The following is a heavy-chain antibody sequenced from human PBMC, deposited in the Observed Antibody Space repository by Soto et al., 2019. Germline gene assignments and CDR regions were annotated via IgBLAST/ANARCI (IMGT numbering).Heavy chain of an antibody. D-gene: IGHD1-1*01. CDR3: AREKRLTWNDERLYYYYYGMDV. CDR1: GYTFTSYG. Sequence: RASVKVSCKASGYTFTSYGISWVRQAPGQGLEWMGWISAYNGNTNYAQKLQGRVTMTTDTSTSTAYMELRSLRSDDTAVYYCAREKRLTWNDERLYYYYYGMDVWGQGTTVTVSS. CDR2: ISAYNGNT. V-gene: IGHV1-18*01. J-gene: IGHJ6*02.